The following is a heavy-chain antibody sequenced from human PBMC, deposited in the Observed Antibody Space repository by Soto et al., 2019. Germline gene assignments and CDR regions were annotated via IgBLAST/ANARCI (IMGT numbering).Heavy chain of an antibody. V-gene: IGHV3-23*01. CDR1: GFTFSSYA. CDR3: AKDLIYHPTTSGYDSGGLSSDACDI. D-gene: IGHD5-12*01. J-gene: IGHJ3*02. Sequence: GGSLRLSCAASGFTFSSYAMSWVRQAPGKGLEWVSAISGSGGSTYYADSVKGRFTISRDNSKNTLYLQMNSLRAEDTAVYYCAKDLIYHPTTSGYDSGGLSSDACDIWGQGTMVTVTS. CDR2: ISGSGGST.